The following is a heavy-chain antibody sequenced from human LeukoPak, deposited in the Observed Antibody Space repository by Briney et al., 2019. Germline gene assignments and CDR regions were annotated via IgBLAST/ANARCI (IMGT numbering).Heavy chain of an antibody. Sequence: SETLSLTCTVSGGSISSSSYCWGWLRPPPGKGLEWIGSIYYSGSTYYNPSLNSRVTISVVMSKNQFSLKLSSVTAADTAVYYCASTSPGIVVVPAAIDYWGQGTLVTVSS. CDR2: IYYSGST. V-gene: IGHV4-39*01. CDR3: ASTSPGIVVVPAAIDY. J-gene: IGHJ4*02. D-gene: IGHD2-2*02. CDR1: GGSISSSSYC.